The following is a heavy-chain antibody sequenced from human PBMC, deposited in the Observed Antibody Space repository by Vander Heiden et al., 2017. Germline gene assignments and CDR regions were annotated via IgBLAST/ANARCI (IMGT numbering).Heavy chain of an antibody. V-gene: IGHV3-23*01. CDR1: GFTFISYA. J-gene: IGHJ4*02. D-gene: IGHD3-3*02. CDR3: AKGPISTLSSLRFDY. Sequence: EVQLLASGGGVVQPGGSLSLSCAASGFTFISYAMSWVRHAPGKGLEWVSAISGGGGSTYYADSVKGRFTISRDNSKNTLYLQMNSLRAEDTAVYYCAKGPISTLSSLRFDYWGQGTLVTVSS. CDR2: ISGGGGST.